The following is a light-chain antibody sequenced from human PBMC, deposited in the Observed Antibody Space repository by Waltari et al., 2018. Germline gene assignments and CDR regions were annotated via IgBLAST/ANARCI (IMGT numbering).Light chain of an antibody. CDR1: SSDLGSYNS. V-gene: IGLV2-11*01. J-gene: IGLJ2*01. CDR3: SSYAGSNTLV. Sequence: QAALTQPPSVSGSPGQSVTISCTGTSSDLGSYNSVSWYQQHPGKAPKLIINDVIKRPSGVSDRFSGSKSGNTASLTISGLQAEDEVDYYCSSYAGSNTLVFGGGTRLTVL. CDR2: DVI.